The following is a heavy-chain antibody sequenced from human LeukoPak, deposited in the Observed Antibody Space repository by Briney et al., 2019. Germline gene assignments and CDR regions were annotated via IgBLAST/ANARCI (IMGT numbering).Heavy chain of an antibody. V-gene: IGHV4-61*08. CDR2: IYYISNT. D-gene: IGHD1-26*01. CDR3: ARTQSQSGSYRYYFGY. Sequence: SETLSLTCSVSGVSVGSAGYYWSWIRQPPGGGLEWLGYIYYISNTNYNPSLKSRVTMSLNPSGNQFSLKLNSVTAADTAMYYCARTQSQSGSYRYYFGYWGQGTLVTVSP. J-gene: IGHJ4*02. CDR1: GVSVGSAGYY.